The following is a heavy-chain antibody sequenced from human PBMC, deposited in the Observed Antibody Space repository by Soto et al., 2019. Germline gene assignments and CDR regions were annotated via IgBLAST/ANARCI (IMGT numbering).Heavy chain of an antibody. CDR2: ISANDVGT. J-gene: IGHJ4*02. CDR3: AKAKSDYNWDNRPPFDY. CDR1: GFTLRNYA. Sequence: GGSLRLSCEASGFTLRNYAMTWVRQAPGKGLEWVSLISANDVGTYYAESVKTRFTISTDQSRNTVYLQMDSLRADDTAIYYCAKAKSDYNWDNRPPFDYWGQGTLVTVSS. V-gene: IGHV3-23*01. D-gene: IGHD1-20*01.